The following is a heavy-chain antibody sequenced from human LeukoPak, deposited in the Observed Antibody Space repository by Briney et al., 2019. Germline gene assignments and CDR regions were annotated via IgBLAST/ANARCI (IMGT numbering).Heavy chain of an antibody. CDR2: INHSGST. V-gene: IGHV4-34*01. Sequence: SETLSLTCAVYGGSFSGHYWSWIRQPPGKGLEWIGEINHSGSTNYNPSLKSRVTISVDTSKNQFSLKLSSVTAADTAVYYCARDSSSWYRNPFDYWGQGTLVTVSS. CDR1: GGSFSGHY. CDR3: ARDSSSWYRNPFDY. D-gene: IGHD6-13*01. J-gene: IGHJ4*02.